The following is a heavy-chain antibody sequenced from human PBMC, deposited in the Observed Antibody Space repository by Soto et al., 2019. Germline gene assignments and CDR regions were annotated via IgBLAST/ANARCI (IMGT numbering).Heavy chain of an antibody. CDR3: ASAHYADLDN. Sequence: SETLSLTCSVCGGAVSSGDYYWTWIRQPPGKGLEFLGYVYSSGSTYYDPSLKSRLSISLDTSKNQFSLTLTPVTAADTDTYSCASAHYADLDNWDQGMVDTVSS. CDR1: GGAVSSGDYY. CDR2: VYSSGST. J-gene: IGHJ4*01. D-gene: IGHD4-17*01. V-gene: IGHV4-30-4*01.